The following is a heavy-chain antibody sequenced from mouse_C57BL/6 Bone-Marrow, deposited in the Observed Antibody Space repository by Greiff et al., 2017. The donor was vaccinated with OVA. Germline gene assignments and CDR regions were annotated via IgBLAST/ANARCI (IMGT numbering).Heavy chain of an antibody. V-gene: IGHV1-50*01. CDR2: IDPSDSYT. J-gene: IGHJ4*01. CDR1: GYTFTSYW. CDR3: ARGWLPYYYAMDY. Sequence: QVQLQQPGAELVKPGASVKLSCKASGYTFTSYWMQWVKQRPGQGLEWIGEIDPSDSYTNYNQKFKGKATLTVDTSSSTAYMQLSSLTSEDSAVDYCARGWLPYYYAMDYWGQGTSVTVSS. D-gene: IGHD2-3*01.